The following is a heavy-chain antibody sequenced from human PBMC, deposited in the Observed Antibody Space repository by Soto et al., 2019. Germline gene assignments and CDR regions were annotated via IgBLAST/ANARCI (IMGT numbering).Heavy chain of an antibody. D-gene: IGHD2-15*01. J-gene: IGHJ6*02. CDR3: AKDLGPLRLLNYYFYCLDV. CDR2: IESGGST. V-gene: IGHV3-53*01. Sequence: LRLSCNASGFTVSSTYMSWVRQAPGMGLEWVAVIESGGSTHYADSVKGRFTISRDIPKNMIYLQLHTLRAEDTAVYYCAKDLGPLRLLNYYFYCLDVCGQGTTLTVS. CDR1: GFTVSSTY.